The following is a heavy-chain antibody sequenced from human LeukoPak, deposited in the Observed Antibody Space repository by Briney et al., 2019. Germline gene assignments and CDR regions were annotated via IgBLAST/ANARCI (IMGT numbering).Heavy chain of an antibody. CDR1: GYTFTDYA. D-gene: IGHD6-19*01. J-gene: IGHJ4*02. V-gene: IGHV1-3*03. CDR2: ITTGRGET. CDR3: ARGGKQWRGGNYFDS. Sequence: ASVKVSCKASGYTFTDYALHWVRQAPGQSLEWMGWITTGRGETRYSQEFQRRTTFTRDTSASTVYMGLSDLRSEDTAVYYCARGGKQWRGGNYFDSWGQGTLVAVSP.